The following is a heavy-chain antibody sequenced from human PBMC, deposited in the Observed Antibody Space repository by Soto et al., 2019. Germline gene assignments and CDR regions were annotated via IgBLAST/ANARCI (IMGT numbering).Heavy chain of an antibody. CDR3: AHAYRGRSLY. J-gene: IGHJ4*02. Sequence: QITLKESGPTLVKPTQTLTLTCTFSGFSLTTDRVGVGWIRQPPGEALEWLAVIYWDDSKTYRPSLESRLTITKDTSKNQVALTMTNMDSLYTATYYCAHAYRGRSLYWGQGTLVTVSS. V-gene: IGHV2-5*02. D-gene: IGHD1-26*01. CDR1: GFSLTTDRVG. CDR2: IYWDDSK.